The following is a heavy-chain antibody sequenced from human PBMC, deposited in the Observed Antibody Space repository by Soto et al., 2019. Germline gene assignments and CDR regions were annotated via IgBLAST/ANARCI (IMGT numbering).Heavy chain of an antibody. D-gene: IGHD6-13*01. CDR3: TSAAPRIAAAGGSDAFDI. Sequence: QVQLVQSGAEVKKPGASVKVSCKASVYTFTSYGIRWVRQAPGQGLEWMGWISAYNANTNYARKLKGRVTMTTETSTSTAYMKLRSLRSYDTAVYYSTSAAPRIAAAGGSDAFDIWGKGTMVTVSS. CDR2: ISAYNANT. CDR1: VYTFTSYG. V-gene: IGHV1-18*01. J-gene: IGHJ3*02.